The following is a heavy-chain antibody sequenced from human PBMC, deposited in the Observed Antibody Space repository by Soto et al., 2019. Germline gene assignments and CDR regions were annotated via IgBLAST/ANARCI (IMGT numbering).Heavy chain of an antibody. V-gene: IGHV1-46*01. D-gene: IGHD3-22*01. CDR1: GYIFTNHY. CDR3: ARTDYYDSSGFYDDY. CDR2: INPSGGST. J-gene: IGHJ4*02. Sequence: QVQLVQSGAEVKKPGASVKVSCKASGYIFTNHYIHWVRQAPGQGREWMGIINPSGGSTNYLQKFQGTVTMTRDTPPSTVYMELSSLRSEDTAVYSCARTDYYDSSGFYDDYWGQGTLVTVSS.